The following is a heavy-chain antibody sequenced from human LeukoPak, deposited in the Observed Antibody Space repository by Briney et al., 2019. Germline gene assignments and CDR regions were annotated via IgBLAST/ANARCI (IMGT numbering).Heavy chain of an antibody. V-gene: IGHV1-8*01. CDR3: ASPIEMATIHLLLCY. D-gene: IGHD5-24*01. CDR2: MNPNSSNT. Sequence: ASVKLSCKASGYTFTSYDINWVRQATGQGLEWMGCMNPNSSNTDYAHKLKGRVTMTRDMSTNTVYMQLSSLRAEDTAVYYCASPIEMATIHLLLCYWGQGTLVTVSS. CDR1: GYTFTSYD. J-gene: IGHJ4*02.